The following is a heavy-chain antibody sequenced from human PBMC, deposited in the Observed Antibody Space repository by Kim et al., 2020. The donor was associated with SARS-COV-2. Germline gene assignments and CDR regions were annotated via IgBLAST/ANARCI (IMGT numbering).Heavy chain of an antibody. CDR1: GGSISSYY. CDR3: AGAPNYDFWSGYFIPN. D-gene: IGHD3-3*01. Sequence: SETLSLTCTVSGGSISSYYWSWIRQPPGKGLEWIGYIYYSGSTNYNPSLKSRVTISVDTSKNQFSLKLSSVTAADTAVYYCAGAPNYDFWSGYFIPNWGQGTLVTVSS. J-gene: IGHJ4*02. V-gene: IGHV4-59*13. CDR2: IYYSGST.